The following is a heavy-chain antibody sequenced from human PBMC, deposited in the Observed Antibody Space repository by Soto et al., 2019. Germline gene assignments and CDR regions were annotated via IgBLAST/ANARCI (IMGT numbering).Heavy chain of an antibody. Sequence: GGSLRLSCAASGFIFTNFYMTWIRQAPGKGLELVSYISPGGDIRNYVDSVKGRFTISRDNTNRLVYLHMNSLRDEDTAVYYCTRDPRITDFWGQGTLVTVSS. J-gene: IGHJ4*02. CDR2: ISPGGDIR. CDR1: GFIFTNFY. V-gene: IGHV3-11*01. D-gene: IGHD3-16*01. CDR3: TRDPRITDF.